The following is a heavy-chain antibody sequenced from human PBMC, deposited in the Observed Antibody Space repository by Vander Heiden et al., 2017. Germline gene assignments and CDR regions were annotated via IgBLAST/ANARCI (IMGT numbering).Heavy chain of an antibody. J-gene: IGHJ3*02. Sequence: EVQLLESGGALVQPGGSLRLSCAASGFTFSSYAMRWVRQAPGKGLEWVSSISGSGSSTSYADSVKGRFTVSRDNSKNRLYLQMNSLRAEDTAMYYCAKQMTMVAVVIKDAFDIWGQGTMVTVSS. CDR1: GFTFSSYA. CDR2: ISGSGSST. D-gene: IGHD3-22*01. V-gene: IGHV3-23*01. CDR3: AKQMTMVAVVIKDAFDI.